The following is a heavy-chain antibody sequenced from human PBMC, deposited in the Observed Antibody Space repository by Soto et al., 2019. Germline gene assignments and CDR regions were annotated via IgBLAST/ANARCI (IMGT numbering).Heavy chain of an antibody. J-gene: IGHJ4*02. D-gene: IGHD3-22*01. Sequence: PGESLKISCRGSGYGFRNNWITWVRQMPGKGLEWMGRIDLTDSYTSYSPSFQGHVSFSADTSINTAYLQWSSLRASDTAMYYCARHGGDHYDSSGYHYALDYWGQGTPVTV. CDR1: GYGFRNNW. CDR3: ARHGGDHYDSSGYHYALDY. CDR2: IDLTDSYT. V-gene: IGHV5-10-1*01.